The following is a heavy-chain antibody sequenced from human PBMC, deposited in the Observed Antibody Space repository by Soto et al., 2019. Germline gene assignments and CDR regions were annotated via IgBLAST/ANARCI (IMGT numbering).Heavy chain of an antibody. CDR3: AGFTYYDILTGYPVDY. V-gene: IGHV3-30-3*01. J-gene: IGHJ4*02. Sequence: PGGSLRLSCAASGFTFSSYAMHWVRQAPGKGLEWVAVISYDGSNKYYADSVKGRFTISRDNSKNTLYLQMNSLRAEDTAVYYCAGFTYYDILTGYPVDYWGQGTLVTVSS. D-gene: IGHD3-9*01. CDR1: GFTFSSYA. CDR2: ISYDGSNK.